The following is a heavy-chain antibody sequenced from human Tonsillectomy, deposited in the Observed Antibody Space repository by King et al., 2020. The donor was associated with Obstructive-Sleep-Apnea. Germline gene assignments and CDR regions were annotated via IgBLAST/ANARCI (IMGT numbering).Heavy chain of an antibody. Sequence: QLVQSGAEVKKPGASLKISCKGSGYSFTSYWIGWVRQMPGKGLEWMGIIYPGDSDTTYSPSFQGQVTISADKSISTAYLQWSSLKASDTAMYYCARVDTAMVPLYGMDVWGQGTTVTVSS. CDR1: GYSFTSYW. D-gene: IGHD5-18*01. CDR3: ARVDTAMVPLYGMDV. CDR2: IYPGDSDT. V-gene: IGHV5-51*01. J-gene: IGHJ6*02.